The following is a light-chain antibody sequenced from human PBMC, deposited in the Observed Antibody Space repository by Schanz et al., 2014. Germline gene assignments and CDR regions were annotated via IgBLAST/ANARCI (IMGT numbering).Light chain of an antibody. J-gene: IGKJ2*01. CDR3: QQYVSSSNT. CDR2: TAS. Sequence: DIQMTQSPSSLSASVGDRVTITCRASQSITSFLNWYQHKPGRAPKLLIYTASSLQSGVPSRFSGSGSGTDFTLTISSLQPDDFATYYCQQYVSSSNTFGQGTKLEIK. V-gene: IGKV1-39*01. CDR1: QSITSF.